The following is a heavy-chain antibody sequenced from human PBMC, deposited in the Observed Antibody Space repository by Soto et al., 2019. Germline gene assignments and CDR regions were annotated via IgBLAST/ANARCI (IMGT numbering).Heavy chain of an antibody. Sequence: ASVKVSCKASGYTFTSYGISWVRQAPGQGLEWMGWISAYNGNTNYAQKLQGRVTMTTDTSTSTAYMELRSLRSDDTAVYYCARDERSSSWYHYYYYGMGVWGQGTTVTVSS. CDR2: ISAYNGNT. CDR1: GYTFTSYG. D-gene: IGHD6-13*01. J-gene: IGHJ6*02. CDR3: ARDERSSSWYHYYYYGMGV. V-gene: IGHV1-18*01.